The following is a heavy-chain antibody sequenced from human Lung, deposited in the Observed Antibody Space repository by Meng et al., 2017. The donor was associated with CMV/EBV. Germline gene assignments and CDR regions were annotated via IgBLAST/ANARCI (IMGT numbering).Heavy chain of an antibody. V-gene: IGHV3-15*01. CDR1: GFTFSNAW. Sequence: GFTFSNAWMSWVRQAPGKGLEWVGRIISEADGGTTHHAAPVKGRFTISRDDSKNTLYLQMNSLKTEDTAMYYCAADLYYDDSGLRDYWGRGTLVTVSS. D-gene: IGHD3-22*01. CDR3: AADLYYDDSGLRDY. CDR2: IISEADGGTT. J-gene: IGHJ4*02.